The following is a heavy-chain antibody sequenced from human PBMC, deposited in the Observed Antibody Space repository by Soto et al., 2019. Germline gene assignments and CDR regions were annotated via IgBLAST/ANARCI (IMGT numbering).Heavy chain of an antibody. CDR3: ARDTLELLYYFDY. V-gene: IGHV3-74*01. D-gene: IGHD1-7*01. CDR2: INSDGSSA. Sequence: VSLRLSCAASGFTFSKYWMHWVRQAPGKGLVWVSRINSDGSSASYADSVKGRFTISRDNAKNTLYLQMNSLRAEDTAVYYCARDTLELLYYFDYWGQGTLVTVSS. CDR1: GFTFSKYW. J-gene: IGHJ4*02.